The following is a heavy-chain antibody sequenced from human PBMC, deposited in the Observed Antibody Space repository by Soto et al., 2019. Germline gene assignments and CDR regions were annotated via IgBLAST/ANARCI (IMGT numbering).Heavy chain of an antibody. J-gene: IGHJ5*02. D-gene: IGHD3-3*01. CDR2: INHSGST. CDR3: ARISHPFTYYDFWSGPGWFDP. V-gene: IGHV4-34*01. Sequence: PSETLSLTCAVYGGSFIGYYWSWIRQPPGKGLEWIGEINHSGSTNYNPSLKSRVTISVDTSKNQFSLRLSSVTAADTAVYYCARISHPFTYYDFWSGPGWFDPWGQGTLVTVSS. CDR1: GGSFIGYY.